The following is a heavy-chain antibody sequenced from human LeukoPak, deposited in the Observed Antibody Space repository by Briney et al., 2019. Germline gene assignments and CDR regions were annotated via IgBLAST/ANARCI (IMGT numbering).Heavy chain of an antibody. V-gene: IGHV4-34*01. Sequence: SETLSLTCAVYGGSFSGYYWSWIRQPPGKGLEWIGEINHSGSTNYNPSLKSRVTISVDTSKNQFSLKLSSVTAADTAVYYYARGPAFDIWGQGTMVTVSS. CDR2: INHSGST. CDR3: ARGPAFDI. CDR1: GGSFSGYY. J-gene: IGHJ3*02.